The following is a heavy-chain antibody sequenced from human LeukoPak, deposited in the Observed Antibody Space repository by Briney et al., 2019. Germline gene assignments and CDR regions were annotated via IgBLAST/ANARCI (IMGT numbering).Heavy chain of an antibody. J-gene: IGHJ4*02. CDR3: ASHRLGCSGGSCYTVGFDY. D-gene: IGHD2-15*01. V-gene: IGHV4-59*07. CDR1: GGSISDYY. CDR2: IYHSGSP. Sequence: SDTLSLTCTLSGGSISDYYWSWIRQPPGKGLEWLGYIYHSGSPNYNPSLTGRVAISIATSKNQFSLKLRSVTAADAALYYCASHRLGCSGGSCYTVGFDYWGRGTLVTVSS.